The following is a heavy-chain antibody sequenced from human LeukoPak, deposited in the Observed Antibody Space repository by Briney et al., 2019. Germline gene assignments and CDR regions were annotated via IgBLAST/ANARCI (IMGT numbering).Heavy chain of an antibody. J-gene: IGHJ4*02. V-gene: IGHV1-2*02. CDR2: INPNSGDT. D-gene: IGHD3-9*01. Sequence: ASVKVSCKASGYTFTGYYMHWVRQAPGQGLEWMGWINPNSGDTNYAQKFQGRVTMTRDTSISTAYMELSRLRAEDTAVYYCARDGLLRYFDSQYVAPYYFDYWGQGTLVTVSS. CDR3: ARDGLLRYFDSQYVAPYYFDY. CDR1: GYTFTGYY.